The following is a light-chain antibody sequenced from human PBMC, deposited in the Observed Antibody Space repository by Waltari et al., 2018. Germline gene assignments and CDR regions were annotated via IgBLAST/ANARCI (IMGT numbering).Light chain of an antibody. V-gene: IGLV1-51*01. J-gene: IGLJ7*01. CDR3: GTWDSSLSAGV. CDR2: DNN. Sequence: QSVLTQPPSVSAAPGQKVTISSSGPSSNIGNDYVSWYQQLPGTAPKLLIYDNNKRPSGIPDRFSGSKSGTSATLGITGLQTGDEADYYCGTWDSSLSAGVFGGGTQLTVL. CDR1: SSNIGNDY.